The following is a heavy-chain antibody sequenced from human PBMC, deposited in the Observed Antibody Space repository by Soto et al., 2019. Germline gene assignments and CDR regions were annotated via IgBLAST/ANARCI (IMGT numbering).Heavy chain of an antibody. CDR3: ASRNKYYYDSSGSQWGNWFDP. J-gene: IGHJ5*02. CDR1: GGSISSSSYY. Sequence: QLQLQESGPGLVKPSETLSLTCTVSGGSISSSSYYWGWIRQPPGKGLEWIGSIYYSGSTYYNPSLKSRVTISVDTSKNQFSLKLSSVTAADTAVYYCASRNKYYYDSSGSQWGNWFDPWGQGTLVTVSS. CDR2: IYYSGST. V-gene: IGHV4-39*01. D-gene: IGHD3-22*01.